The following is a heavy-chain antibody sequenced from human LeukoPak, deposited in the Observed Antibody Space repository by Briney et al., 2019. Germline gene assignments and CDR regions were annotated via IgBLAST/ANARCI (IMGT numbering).Heavy chain of an antibody. CDR1: GGSISSYY. Sequence: SETLSLTCTVSGGSISSYYWSWIRQPPGKGPEWIGYIYYSGSTNYNPSLKSRVTISVDTSKNQFSLKLSSVTAADTAVYYCARGHYYYYMDVWGKGTTVTISS. CDR2: IYYSGST. J-gene: IGHJ6*03. CDR3: ARGHYYYYMDV. V-gene: IGHV4-59*01.